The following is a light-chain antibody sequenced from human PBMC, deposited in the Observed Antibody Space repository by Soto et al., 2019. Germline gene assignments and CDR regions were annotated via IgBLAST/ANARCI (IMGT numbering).Light chain of an antibody. J-gene: IGKJ5*01. V-gene: IGKV1-12*01. CDR3: QQAASFPIT. Sequence: DIPMTQSPSSVSASVGDIVTITCRASQGVSTWLAWYQQKPGKAPNLLIYTASSLQSGVPSRFSGSGSGTDFTLTINGLQPEDFATYYCQQAASFPITFGQGTRLEI. CDR1: QGVSTW. CDR2: TAS.